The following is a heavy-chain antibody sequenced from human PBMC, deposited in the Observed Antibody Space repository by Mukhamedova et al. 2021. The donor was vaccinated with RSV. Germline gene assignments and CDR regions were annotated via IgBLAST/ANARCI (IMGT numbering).Heavy chain of an antibody. CDR2: IRSKAYGGTT. J-gene: IGHJ6*02. D-gene: IGHD3-3*01. CDR3: TRVNTISSYGMDV. Sequence: VRQAPGKGLEWVGFIRSKAYGGTTEYAASVKGRITISRDDSKSIAYLQMNSLKTEDTAVYYCTRVNTISSYGMDVWGQGTTVTVS. V-gene: IGHV3-49*02.